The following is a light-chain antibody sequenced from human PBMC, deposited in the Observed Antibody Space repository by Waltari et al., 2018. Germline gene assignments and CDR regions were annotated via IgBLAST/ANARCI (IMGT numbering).Light chain of an antibody. CDR1: QSITRY. V-gene: IGKV1-39*01. CDR3: QQYNSYFT. CDR2: TTS. Sequence: DIQMTQSPSSLSASVGDRVTITCRASQSITRYLNWYQQKPGKAPKPLIYTTSTLQSDIPSRFSGSGSGTDFTLTISSLQPEDFATYYCQQYNSYFTFGPGTKVDIK. J-gene: IGKJ3*01.